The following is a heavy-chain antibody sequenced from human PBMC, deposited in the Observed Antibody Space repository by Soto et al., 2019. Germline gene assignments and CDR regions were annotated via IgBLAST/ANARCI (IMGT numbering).Heavy chain of an antibody. Sequence: QVQLVQSGAEVKKPGSSVKVSCKASGGTFSSYAISWVRQAPGQGLEWMGGIIPIFGTANYAQKFQGRVTITADKATSTAYMELSSLRSEDTAVYYCASALYSSIWYGGWGPFDYWGQGTLVTVSS. D-gene: IGHD6-13*01. CDR2: IIPIFGTA. V-gene: IGHV1-69*06. CDR3: ASALYSSIWYGGWGPFDY. J-gene: IGHJ4*02. CDR1: GGTFSSYA.